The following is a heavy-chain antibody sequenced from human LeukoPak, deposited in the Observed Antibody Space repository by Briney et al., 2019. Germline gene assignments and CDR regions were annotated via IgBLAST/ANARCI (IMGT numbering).Heavy chain of an antibody. V-gene: IGHV1-24*01. D-gene: IGHD6-25*01. CDR2: FDPEDGGT. CDR1: GYTFTSYD. CDR3: ATDLRQPGWFDP. Sequence: GASVKVSCKASGYTFTSYDINWVRQAPGRGLEWMGGFDPEDGGTIYAQKFQGRVTMTEDTSTDTAYMELSSLRSEDTAVYYCATDLRQPGWFDPWGQGTLVTVSS. J-gene: IGHJ5*02.